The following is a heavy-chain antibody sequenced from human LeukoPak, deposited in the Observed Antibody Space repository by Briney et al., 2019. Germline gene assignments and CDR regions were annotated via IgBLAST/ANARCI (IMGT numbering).Heavy chain of an antibody. Sequence: SSVNVPYMRCVYKFIQYLLLWVDQPPGQGLEWMGWINPNSGGTNYAQKFQGRVTMTRDTSISTAYMELSRLRSDDTAVYYCARDYDSSGWAAFDIWGQGTMVTVSS. D-gene: IGHD3-22*01. V-gene: IGHV1-2*02. CDR3: ARDYDSSGWAAFDI. CDR1: VYKFIQYL. J-gene: IGHJ3*02. CDR2: INPNSGGT.